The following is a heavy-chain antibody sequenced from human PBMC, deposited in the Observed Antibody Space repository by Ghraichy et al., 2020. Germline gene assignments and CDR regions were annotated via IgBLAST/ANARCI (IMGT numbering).Heavy chain of an antibody. Sequence: GGSLRLSCVGSGFTLSGFSMNWVRQSPGKGVEWVGYITSSSRTKSYADSVKGRFTISRDNGQNSLYLQMYSLRDEDTAVYYCARGSRVVRFYYYDGMDVWGQGTTVTVSS. CDR2: ITSSSRTK. J-gene: IGHJ6*02. V-gene: IGHV3-48*02. CDR1: GFTLSGFS. D-gene: IGHD2-21*01. CDR3: ARGSRVVRFYYYDGMDV.